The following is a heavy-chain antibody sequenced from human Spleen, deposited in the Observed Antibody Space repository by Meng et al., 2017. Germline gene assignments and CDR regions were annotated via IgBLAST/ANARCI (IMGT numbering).Heavy chain of an antibody. D-gene: IGHD3-10*01. V-gene: IGHV4-4*02. Sequence: QLQLQESRPGPVKPSETLSLTCGVSGGSMHDNRWGWVRQPPGKGLEWIGEIPQSGSSAYNPSLKSRVTMSIDESKNQFSLTLTSVTAADTAVYYCTRGSGGSVWGQGTLVTVSS. CDR1: GGSMHDNR. CDR2: IPQSGSS. J-gene: IGHJ4*02. CDR3: TRGSGGSV.